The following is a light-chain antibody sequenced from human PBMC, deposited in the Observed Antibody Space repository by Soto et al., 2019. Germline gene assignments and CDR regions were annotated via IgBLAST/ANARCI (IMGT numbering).Light chain of an antibody. CDR1: QGIGND. CDR3: RQYNSYPLT. CDR2: AAS. V-gene: IGKV1-17*02. J-gene: IGKJ4*01. Sequence: DIQMTQSPSSLSASVGDRVTITCRASQGIGNDLGWYQQKPGKAPKRLIYAASSLQSGVPSRFSGSESGTEFTLTISNLQREDFATYYCRQYNSYPLTFGGGTNVEVK.